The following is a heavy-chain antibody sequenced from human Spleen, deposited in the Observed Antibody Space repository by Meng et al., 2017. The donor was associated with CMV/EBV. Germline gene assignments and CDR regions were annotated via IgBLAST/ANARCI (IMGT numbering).Heavy chain of an antibody. CDR1: GFTFSSYS. CDR2: ISSSSSYI. CDR3: ATAVWRTVRGGHDY. V-gene: IGHV3-21*01. D-gene: IGHD2-15*01. J-gene: IGHJ4*02. Sequence: GESLKISCAASGFTFSSYSMNWVHQAPGKGLEWVSSISSSSSYIYYADSVKGRFAISRDNAKNSLYLQMNSLSPEDTAIYYCATAVWRTVRGGHDYWGQGTLVTVSS.